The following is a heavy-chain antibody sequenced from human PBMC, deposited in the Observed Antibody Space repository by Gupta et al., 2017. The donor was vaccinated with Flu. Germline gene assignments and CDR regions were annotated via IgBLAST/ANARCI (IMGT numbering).Heavy chain of an antibody. V-gene: IGHV3-74*03. J-gene: IGHJ4*02. D-gene: IGHD4-17*01. Sequence: EMQLVESGGGLVQPGGSLRLSCAASGFTFSSSYLQWVRQAPGKGLVWVSRINPEGSSTTYAESVKGRFTISRDNAKNTMYIKMNSLGDDDTAGYYCATVTSGCWGQGTLVTVSS. CDR2: INPEGSST. CDR1: GFTFSSSY. CDR3: ATVTSGC.